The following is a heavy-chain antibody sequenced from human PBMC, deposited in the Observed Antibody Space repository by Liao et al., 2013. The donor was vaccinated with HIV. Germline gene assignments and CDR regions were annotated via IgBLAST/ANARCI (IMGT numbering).Heavy chain of an antibody. D-gene: IGHD2-15*01. CDR1: GGSFSGYY. V-gene: IGHV4-34*01. J-gene: IGHJ4*02. CDR3: ARTSPRYCRGGTCFDY. Sequence: QVQLQQWGTGLLKPSETLSLTCAVYGGSFSGYYWTWIRQPPGEGLEWIGEIDHSGSTNYNPSLKNRVTMSVDTSKNQFSLKLSSVTAADTAVYYCARTSPRYCRGGTCFDYWGQGTLVTVSS. CDR2: IDHSGST.